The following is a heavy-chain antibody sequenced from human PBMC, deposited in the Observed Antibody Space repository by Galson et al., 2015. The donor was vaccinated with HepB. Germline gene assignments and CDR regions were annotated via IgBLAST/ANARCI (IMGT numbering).Heavy chain of an antibody. D-gene: IGHD6-19*01. Sequence: SLRLSCAASGFTFSNYWMTWVRQAPGKALEWVANIKQNGGEGYYIDSVKGRFTISRDNAKNSLFLQMNGLRAEDTAVYYCARKNSLAGSTYFDYWGQGTLVTVSS. CDR1: GFTFSNYW. V-gene: IGHV3-7*03. CDR2: IKQNGGEG. CDR3: ARKNSLAGSTYFDY. J-gene: IGHJ4*02.